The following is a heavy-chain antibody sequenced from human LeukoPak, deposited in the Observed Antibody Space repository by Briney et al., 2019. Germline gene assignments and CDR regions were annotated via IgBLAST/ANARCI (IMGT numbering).Heavy chain of an antibody. CDR3: AKVMGYYYDSSGYYRDAFDI. D-gene: IGHD3-22*01. CDR2: ISGSGGST. CDR1: GFTFSSYA. J-gene: IGHJ3*02. V-gene: IGHV3-23*01. Sequence: GGSLRLSCGASGFTFSSYAMSWVRQAPGTGLEWVSAISGSGGSTYYADSVKGRFTISRDNSKNTLYLQMNSLRAEDTAVYYCAKVMGYYYDSSGYYRDAFDIWGQGTMVTVSS.